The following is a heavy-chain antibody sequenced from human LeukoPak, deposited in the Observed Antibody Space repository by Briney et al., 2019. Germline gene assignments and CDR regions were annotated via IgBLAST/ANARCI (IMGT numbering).Heavy chain of an antibody. V-gene: IGHV4-61*02. CDR1: GGSISSGSYY. Sequence: SQTLSLTCTVSGGSISSGSYYWRWIRQPAGKGLEWIGRIYTSGSTNYNPSLKSRVTISVDTSKNQFSLKLSSVTAADTAVYYCARDGSSGWYYFDYWGQGILVTVSS. J-gene: IGHJ4*02. CDR2: IYTSGST. D-gene: IGHD6-19*01. CDR3: ARDGSSGWYYFDY.